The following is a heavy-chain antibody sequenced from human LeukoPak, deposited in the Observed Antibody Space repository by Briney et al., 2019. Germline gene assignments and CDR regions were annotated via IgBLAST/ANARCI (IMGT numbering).Heavy chain of an antibody. J-gene: IGHJ3*02. CDR2: IYYSGST. CDR3: ARSYSSSSGFAFDI. Sequence: SETLSLTCTVSGGSISSYYWSWIRQPPGKGLEWIGYIYYSGSTNYNPSLKSRVTISVDTSKNQFSLKLSSVTAADTAVYYCARSYSSSSGFAFDIWGQGTMVTVSS. CDR1: GGSISSYY. D-gene: IGHD6-13*01. V-gene: IGHV4-59*08.